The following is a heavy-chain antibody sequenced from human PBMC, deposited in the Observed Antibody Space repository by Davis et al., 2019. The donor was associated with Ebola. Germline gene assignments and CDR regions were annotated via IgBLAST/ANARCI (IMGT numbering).Heavy chain of an antibody. CDR3: AKDGWFGVLLIYGGLH. J-gene: IGHJ4*02. D-gene: IGHD3-10*01. V-gene: IGHV3-74*01. CDR2: ISSDASNT. Sequence: GESLKISCAASGFTFRPYWMHWVRQAPGKGLEWVSHISSDASNTNYADSVRGRFTISRDNAKNTVYLQMNSLRAEDTAVYYCAKDGWFGVLLIYGGLHWGQGTLVTVSS. CDR1: GFTFRPYW.